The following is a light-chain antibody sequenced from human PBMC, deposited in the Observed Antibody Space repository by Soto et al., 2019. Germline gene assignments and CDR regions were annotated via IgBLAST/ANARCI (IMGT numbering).Light chain of an antibody. Sequence: EVVMTKSPATLSLSPGERATLSCRASQSVRSHLAWYQQKPGQAPSLLIFGASTRATGVPARFSGSESGTEFTLTISSLQSEDVAVYYCQQYNDWPRTFGGGTKVEIK. J-gene: IGKJ4*01. CDR2: GAS. CDR3: QQYNDWPRT. V-gene: IGKV3-15*01. CDR1: QSVRSH.